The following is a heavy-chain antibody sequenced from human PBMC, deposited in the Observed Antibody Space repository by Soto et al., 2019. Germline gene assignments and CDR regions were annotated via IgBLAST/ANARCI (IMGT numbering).Heavy chain of an antibody. V-gene: IGHV2-5*02. D-gene: IGHD2-21*02. CDR3: VQSRCGGHCLHLYSSHSYYGLDV. CDR2: LYWDDDK. Sequence: QITLKESGPTLVKPTQTLTLTCTFSGLSLRTTGVGVGWVRQPPGKALEWLALLYWDDDKRYSPSLKSRLTTTKDTSEKQVVLTMTNSDTVYTATYYCVQSRCGGHCLHLYSSHSYYGLDVWDQGTTVTVSS. J-gene: IGHJ6*02. CDR1: GLSLRTTGVG.